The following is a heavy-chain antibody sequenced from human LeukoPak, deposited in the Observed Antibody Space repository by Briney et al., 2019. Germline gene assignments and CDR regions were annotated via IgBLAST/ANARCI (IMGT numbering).Heavy chain of an antibody. Sequence: ASVKVSCKASGYTFSSYAVSWVRQAPGQGLEWLGWISANNGDTKYAQTVQGRITMTTDTSTSTAYMELRSLRSDDTAVYYCARGHNAERRARRLFDYWGQGTLVTVSS. CDR3: ARGHNAERRARRLFDY. CDR1: GYTFSSYA. V-gene: IGHV1-18*01. CDR2: ISANNGDT. J-gene: IGHJ4*02. D-gene: IGHD6-25*01.